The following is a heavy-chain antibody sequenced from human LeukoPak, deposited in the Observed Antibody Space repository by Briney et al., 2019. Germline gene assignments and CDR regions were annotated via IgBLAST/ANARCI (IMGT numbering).Heavy chain of an antibody. V-gene: IGHV1-18*01. J-gene: IGHJ6*02. Sequence: GASVKVSCKASGYTFTSYGISWVRQAPRQGLEWMGWISAYNGNTNYAQKLQGRVTMTTDTSTSTAYMELRSLRSDDTAVYYCARTYCSSTSCYLWHYYYGMDVWGQGTTVTVSS. CDR2: ISAYNGNT. CDR1: GYTFTSYG. CDR3: ARTYCSSTSCYLWHYYYGMDV. D-gene: IGHD2-2*01.